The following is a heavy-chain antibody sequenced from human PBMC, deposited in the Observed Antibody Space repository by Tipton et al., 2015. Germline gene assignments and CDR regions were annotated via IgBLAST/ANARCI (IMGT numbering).Heavy chain of an antibody. D-gene: IGHD6-13*01. Sequence: GSLRLSCAASGFTFSSYAMNWVRQAPGKGLEWVSSISESGGNTDYADSVKGRFTISRDNSNNTLYLQMSSLRPEDTAVYYCAKDRIAAPFYFDYWGQGTLVTVSS. CDR2: ISESGGNT. CDR3: AKDRIAAPFYFDY. V-gene: IGHV3-23*01. J-gene: IGHJ4*02. CDR1: GFTFSSYA.